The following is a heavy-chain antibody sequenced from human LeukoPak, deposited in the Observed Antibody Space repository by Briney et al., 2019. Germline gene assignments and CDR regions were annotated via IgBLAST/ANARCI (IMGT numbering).Heavy chain of an antibody. D-gene: IGHD3-10*01. CDR3: ARDLRFGDLNWFDP. CDR1: GFTFSSNA. V-gene: IGHV3-23*01. Sequence: PGGSLRLSCAASGFTFSSNAMSWVRQAPGKGLEWVSGISGSGTSTYYADSVKGRFTISRDNSKNTLYLQMNSLRAEDTAVYYCARDLRFGDLNWFDPWGQGTLVTVSS. CDR2: ISGSGTST. J-gene: IGHJ5*02.